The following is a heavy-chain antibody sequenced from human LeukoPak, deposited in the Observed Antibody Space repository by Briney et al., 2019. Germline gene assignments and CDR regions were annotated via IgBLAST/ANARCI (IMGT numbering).Heavy chain of an antibody. J-gene: IGHJ2*01. V-gene: IGHV4-59*12. Sequence: SETLSLTCTVSGGSISSYYWSWIRQPPGKGLEWIGYIYYSGSTNYNPSLKSRVTISVDTSKNQFSLKLTYVTAADTAVYYCARDPLGHHYYDSSGDRGRYFDLWGRGTLVTVSS. CDR3: ARDPLGHHYYDSSGDRGRYFDL. CDR1: GGSISSYY. CDR2: IYYSGST. D-gene: IGHD3-22*01.